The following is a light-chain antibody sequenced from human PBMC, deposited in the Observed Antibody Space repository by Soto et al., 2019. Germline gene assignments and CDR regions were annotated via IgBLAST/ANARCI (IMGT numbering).Light chain of an antibody. CDR1: SSDVGGYNY. CDR2: DVS. Sequence: QSVLTQPASVFGSPGQSITISCTGTSSDVGGYNYVSWYQQHPGKAPKLMIYDVSNRPSGVSNRFSGSKSGNTASLTISGLQAVDDAEYYCSSLTSISAQVFGGGTKVTVL. V-gene: IGLV2-14*01. CDR3: SSLTSISAQV. J-gene: IGLJ2*01.